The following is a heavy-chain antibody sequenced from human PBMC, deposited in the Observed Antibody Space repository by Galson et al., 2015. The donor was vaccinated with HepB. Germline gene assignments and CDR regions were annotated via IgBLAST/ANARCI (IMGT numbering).Heavy chain of an antibody. CDR3: ASDCDGSGSFYNMLGY. Sequence: SLRLSCAASGFIFSSFGMHWVRQAPGRGLEWVALISSDYTSKFYADSVKGRLSISRDNSKDTVYLQMNSLRDEDTAVYYCASDCDGSGSFYNMLGYWGQGTMVTVSS. D-gene: IGHD3-10*01. CDR1: GFIFSSFG. J-gene: IGHJ4*02. CDR2: ISSDYTSK. V-gene: IGHV3-30*12.